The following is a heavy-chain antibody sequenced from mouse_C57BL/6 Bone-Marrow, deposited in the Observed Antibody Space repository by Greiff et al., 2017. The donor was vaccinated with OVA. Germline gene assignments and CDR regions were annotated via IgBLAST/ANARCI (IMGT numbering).Heavy chain of an antibody. CDR1: GYTFTSYW. CDR3: ARESYYDFDY. J-gene: IGHJ2*01. V-gene: IGHV1-50*01. CDR2: IDPSDSYT. Sequence: QVHVKQPGAELVKPGASVKLSCKASGYTFTSYWMQWVKQRPGQGLEWIGEIDPSDSYTNYNQKFKGKATLTVDTSSSTAYMQLSSLTSEDSAVYYCARESYYDFDYWGQGTTLTVSS. D-gene: IGHD1-1*01.